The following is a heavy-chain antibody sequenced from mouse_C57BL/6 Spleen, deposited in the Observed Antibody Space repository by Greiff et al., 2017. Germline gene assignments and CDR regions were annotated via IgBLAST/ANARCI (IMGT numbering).Heavy chain of an antibody. CDR3: ASRYYRSTHFEV. CDR1: GYTFTDHT. D-gene: IGHD1-1*01. V-gene: IGHV1-78*01. J-gene: IGHJ1*03. CDR2: IYPRDGST. Sequence: VQLQQSDAELVKPGASVKISCTASGYTFTDHTIHWMKKRPEPGLEWIGYIYPRDGSTKYNEKFTGRATLTADKSSSTAYMQLNSLPSEDTAYYFCASRYYRSTHFEVWGIGTTVTESS.